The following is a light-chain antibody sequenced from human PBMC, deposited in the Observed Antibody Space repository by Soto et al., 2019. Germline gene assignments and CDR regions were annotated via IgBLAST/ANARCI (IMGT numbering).Light chain of an antibody. CDR3: QQYGRSPFT. V-gene: IGKV3-20*01. CDR1: QSVSSSY. CDR2: GAS. J-gene: IGKJ3*01. Sequence: EIVLTQSPGTLSLSPGERATLSCRASQSVSSSYLAWYQQKPGQALRLLIYGASSRPTGIPGRFSGSGSGTDFTLTISRLEPEDFAVYYCQQYGRSPFTFGRGTKVDIK.